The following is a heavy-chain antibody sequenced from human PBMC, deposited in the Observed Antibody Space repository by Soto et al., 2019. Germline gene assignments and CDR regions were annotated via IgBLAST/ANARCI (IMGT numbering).Heavy chain of an antibody. D-gene: IGHD7-27*01. V-gene: IGHV1-8*01. CDR2: MSPKSGDT. Sequence: QVQLVQSGAEVKKPGASVKVSCKGSGYTFTSNDINWVRQATGQGFEWMGWMSPKSGDTGYSQKCQGRVPMTRDTARGSAYMVLSSRSSEDTAVYYCAGGPPSWGFGFWGQGTLVTVS. CDR1: GYTFTSND. J-gene: IGHJ4*02. CDR3: AGGPPSWGFGF.